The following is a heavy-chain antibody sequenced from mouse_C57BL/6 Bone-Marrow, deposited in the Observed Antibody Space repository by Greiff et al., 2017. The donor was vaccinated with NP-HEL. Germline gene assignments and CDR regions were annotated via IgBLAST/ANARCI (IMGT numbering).Heavy chain of an antibody. CDR3: ARDADYGNYLYAMDY. CDR1: GFTFSDFY. V-gene: IGHV7-1*01. D-gene: IGHD2-1*01. Sequence: EVNVVESGGGLVQSGRSLRLSCATSGFTFSDFYMEWVRQAPGKGLEWIAASRNKANDYTTEYSASVKGRFIVSRDTSQSILYLQMNALRAEDTAIYYCARDADYGNYLYAMDYWGQGTSVTVSS. CDR2: SRNKANDYTT. J-gene: IGHJ4*01.